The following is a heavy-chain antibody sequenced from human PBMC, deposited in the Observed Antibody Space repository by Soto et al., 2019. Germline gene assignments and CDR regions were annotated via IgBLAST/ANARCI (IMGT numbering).Heavy chain of an antibody. Sequence: GGSLRLSCAASGFTFSSYWMSWVRQAPGKGLEWVANIKQDGSEKYYVDSVKDRFTISRDNAKNSLYLQMNSLRAEDTAVYYCARDLRIAARLPNHFDYWGQGTLVTVSS. D-gene: IGHD6-6*01. J-gene: IGHJ4*02. CDR2: IKQDGSEK. CDR3: ARDLRIAARLPNHFDY. CDR1: GFTFSSYW. V-gene: IGHV3-7*03.